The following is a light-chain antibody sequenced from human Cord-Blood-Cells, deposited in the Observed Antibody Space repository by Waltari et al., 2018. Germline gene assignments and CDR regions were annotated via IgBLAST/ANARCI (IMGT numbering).Light chain of an antibody. V-gene: IGKV2-28*01. Sequence: IVMTQSPLSLPVTPGETASISCRSSQSLLHSTGYNYLDWYLQKPGQSQQLLIYLGSNRAAGVPDRFSCSGSCTDFTLKISRVEAEDVGVYYCMQALQTPITFGQGTRLEIK. CDR2: LGS. J-gene: IGKJ5*01. CDR3: MQALQTPIT. CDR1: QSLLHSTGYNY.